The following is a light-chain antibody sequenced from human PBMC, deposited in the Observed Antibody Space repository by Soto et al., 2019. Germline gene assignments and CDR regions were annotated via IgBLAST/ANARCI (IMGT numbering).Light chain of an antibody. CDR3: SSYAGSNNLVV. J-gene: IGLJ2*01. Sequence: QSALTQPPSASGSPGQSVTISCTGTSSDVGGYNYVSWYQQHPGKAPKLMIYEVSKRPSGVPDRFSDSKSGNTASLTVSGLQAEDEADSYCSSYAGSNNLVVFGGGTKVTVL. CDR2: EVS. V-gene: IGLV2-8*01. CDR1: SSDVGGYNY.